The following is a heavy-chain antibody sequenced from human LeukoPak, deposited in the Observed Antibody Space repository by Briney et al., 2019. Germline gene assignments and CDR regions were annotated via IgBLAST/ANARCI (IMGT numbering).Heavy chain of an antibody. D-gene: IGHD1-26*01. J-gene: IGHJ4*02. Sequence: GGSLRLSCAASGFTFSSYWMHWVRQAPGKGLVWVSRINSDGSSTTYADSVKGRFTISRDNSKNTLYLQMHSLRAEDTAVYYCAKDRGTYYFYFDYWGQGTLVTVSS. CDR3: AKDRGTYYFYFDY. V-gene: IGHV3-74*01. CDR1: GFTFSSYW. CDR2: INSDGSST.